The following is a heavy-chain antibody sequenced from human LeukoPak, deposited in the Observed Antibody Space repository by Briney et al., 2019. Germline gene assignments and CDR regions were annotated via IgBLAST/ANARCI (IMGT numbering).Heavy chain of an antibody. CDR2: ISSSGGST. V-gene: IGHV3-23*01. D-gene: IGHD2-2*01. J-gene: IGHJ4*02. Sequence: GGSLRLSCAASGFTFSSYAMSWVRQAPGKELEWISAISSSGGSTYYADSVKGRFTISRDNSKNALYLQMNSLRVEDTAIYYCAKRIGSSTTQIDYWGQGTLVTVSS. CDR1: GFTFSSYA. CDR3: AKRIGSSTTQIDY.